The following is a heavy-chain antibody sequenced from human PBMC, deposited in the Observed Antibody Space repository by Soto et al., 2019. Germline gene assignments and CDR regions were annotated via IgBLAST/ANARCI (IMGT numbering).Heavy chain of an antibody. D-gene: IGHD3-22*01. CDR3: ARHPNYYDSSGYYYSDS. CDR2: IYPGDSKT. V-gene: IGHV5-51*01. Sequence: PGESLKISCKGSGFTFTNYWIAWVRQMPGKGLEWMGIIYPGDSKTRYSPSFQGQVTISADKSISTAFLHWSSLKASDTAMYYCARHPNYYDSSGYYYSDSWGQGTQVTVS. J-gene: IGHJ4*02. CDR1: GFTFTNYW.